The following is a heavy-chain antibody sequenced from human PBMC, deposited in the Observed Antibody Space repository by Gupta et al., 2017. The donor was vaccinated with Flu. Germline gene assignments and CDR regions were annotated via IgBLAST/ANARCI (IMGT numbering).Heavy chain of an antibody. CDR2: INSHGTIT. CDR3: AIVTAQYPRSFADV. D-gene: IGHD2-21*02. CDR1: GFRFGAYW. V-gene: IGHV3-74*01. J-gene: IGHJ3*01. Sequence: ELVESGGDLVQPGGSLGISCDASGFRFGAYWMHWVRKSPGAGLVWLSHINSHGTITYYATTVKGRVTIPRDNSRNTLCLQMNDLSANDTGTYVCAIVTAQYPRSFADVWGRGT.